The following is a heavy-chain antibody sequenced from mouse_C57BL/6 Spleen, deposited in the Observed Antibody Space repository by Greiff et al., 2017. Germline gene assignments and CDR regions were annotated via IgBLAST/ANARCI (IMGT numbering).Heavy chain of an antibody. V-gene: IGHV1-82*01. D-gene: IGHD3-2*02. Sequence: VQLKQSGPELVTPGASVKISCKASGYAFSSSWMNWVKQRPGKGLEWIGRLYPGDGDTNYNGKFKGKAKLTADESYSTAYMQLSILSSEDSAVYFCARSGSSGLGYAMDYWGQGTSVTVSS. CDR3: ARSGSSGLGYAMDY. CDR2: LYPGDGDT. J-gene: IGHJ4*01. CDR1: GYAFSSSW.